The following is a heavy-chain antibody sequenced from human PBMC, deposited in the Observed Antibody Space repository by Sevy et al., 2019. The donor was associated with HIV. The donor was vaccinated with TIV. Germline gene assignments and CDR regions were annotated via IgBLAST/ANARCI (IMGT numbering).Heavy chain of an antibody. J-gene: IGHJ6*03. Sequence: GGSLRLSCAASGFTFSSYAMHWVRQAPGKGLEWVAVISYDGSNKYYAHSVKGRFTISRDNSKNTLYLQMNSLRAEDTAVYYCARGHYYYYYMDVWGKGTTVTVSS. CDR2: ISYDGSNK. V-gene: IGHV3-30-3*01. CDR3: ARGHYYYYYMDV. CDR1: GFTFSSYA.